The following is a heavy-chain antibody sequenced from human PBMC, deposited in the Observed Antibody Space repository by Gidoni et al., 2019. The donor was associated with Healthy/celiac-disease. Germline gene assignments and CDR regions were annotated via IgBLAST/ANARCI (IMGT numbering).Heavy chain of an antibody. CDR2: NKSKTDGGTT. J-gene: IGHJ4*02. D-gene: IGHD3-10*01. CDR1: GFTFSNAW. Sequence: EVQLVESGGGLVKPGGSLRLSCAASGFTFSNAWMNWVRQAPGKGLEWVGRNKSKTDGGTTDYAAPVKGRFTISRDDSKNTLYLQMNSLKTEDTAVYYCTTLPYYYGSGSFDYWGQGTLVTVSS. CDR3: TTLPYYYGSGSFDY. V-gene: IGHV3-15*07.